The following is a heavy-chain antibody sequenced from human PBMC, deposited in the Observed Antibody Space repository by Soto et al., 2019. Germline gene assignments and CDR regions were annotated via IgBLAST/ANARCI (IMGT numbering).Heavy chain of an antibody. D-gene: IGHD2-15*01. Sequence: SETLSLTYTVSGGSISSYYGRWIRQPPGKGLEWIGYIYYSGSTNYNPSLKSRVTISVDTSKNQFSLKLSSVTAADTAVYYCARDWVCSGGSCYFSPTYYYYMDVWGKGTTVTVSS. CDR3: ARDWVCSGGSCYFSPTYYYYMDV. CDR2: IYYSGST. V-gene: IGHV4-59*01. J-gene: IGHJ6*03. CDR1: GGSISSYY.